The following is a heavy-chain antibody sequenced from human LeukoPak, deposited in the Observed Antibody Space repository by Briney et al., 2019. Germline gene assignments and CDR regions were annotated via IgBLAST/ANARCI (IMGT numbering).Heavy chain of an antibody. J-gene: IGHJ4*02. Sequence: SETLSLTCAVYGGSFSGYYWSWIRQPPGKGLEWIGEINHSGSTNYNPSLESRVTISVDTSKNQFSLKLSSVTAADTAVYYCARGRARLRYFDWLALSYFDYWGQGTLVTVSS. CDR2: INHSGST. V-gene: IGHV4-34*01. CDR1: GGSFSGYY. CDR3: ARGRARLRYFDWLALSYFDY. D-gene: IGHD3-9*01.